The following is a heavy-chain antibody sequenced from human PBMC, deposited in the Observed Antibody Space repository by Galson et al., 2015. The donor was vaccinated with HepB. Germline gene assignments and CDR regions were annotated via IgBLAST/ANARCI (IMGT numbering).Heavy chain of an antibody. V-gene: IGHV4-4*02. Sequence: SLTCAVPGGFISSYNWWSWVRQPPGKGLEWIGEIFHSGITNFNPSLKSRVTTSADMSKNQFSLKVNSVTAADTAVYYCARAAGDSSTYANDYWGQGALVTVSS. J-gene: IGHJ4*02. CDR3: ARAAGDSSTYANDY. D-gene: IGHD5-18*01. CDR2: IFHSGIT. CDR1: GGFISSYNW.